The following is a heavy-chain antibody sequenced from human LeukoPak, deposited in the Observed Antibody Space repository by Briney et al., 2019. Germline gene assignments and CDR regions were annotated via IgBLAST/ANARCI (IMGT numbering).Heavy chain of an antibody. D-gene: IGHD6-19*01. V-gene: IGHV3-9*01. J-gene: IGHJ4*02. CDR2: ISWNSGSI. CDR1: GFTFDDYA. CDR3: AKDLVAVAGTAWDY. Sequence: PGRSLRLSCAASGFTFDDYAMHWVRQAPGKGLEWVSGISWNSGSIGYADSVKGRFTISRDNAKNSLYLQMNSLRAEDTALYYCAKDLVAVAGTAWDYWGQGTLVTVSS.